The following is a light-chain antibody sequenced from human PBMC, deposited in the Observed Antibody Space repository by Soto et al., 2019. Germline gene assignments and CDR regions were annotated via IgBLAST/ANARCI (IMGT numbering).Light chain of an antibody. CDR3: CSYAGGTRL. V-gene: IGLV2-11*01. J-gene: IGLJ2*01. CDR2: DVT. Sequence: QSVLTQPRSVSGSPGQSVTISCTGTSSDVGGYNYVSWFQQHPGNAPKLMIYDVTERPSGVPDRFSGSKSGNTASLTISGLQAEDEADYYCCSYAGGTRLFGGGTKLTVL. CDR1: SSDVGGYNY.